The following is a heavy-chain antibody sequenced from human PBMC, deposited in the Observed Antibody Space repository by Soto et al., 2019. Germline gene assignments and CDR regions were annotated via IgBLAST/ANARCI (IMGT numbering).Heavy chain of an antibody. D-gene: IGHD2-21*02. V-gene: IGHV3-23*01. CDR3: AKGSVVVAAKFDS. CDR1: GFTFTNYW. J-gene: IGHJ4*02. Sequence: GGSLRLSCAASGFTFTNYWMHWVRQVPGKGLVWVSAISSSGYSTYYADSVKGRFTISRDNSKNTVYLQMNNLRAEDTAVYYCAKGSVVVAAKFDSWGQGTLVTVSS. CDR2: ISSSGYST.